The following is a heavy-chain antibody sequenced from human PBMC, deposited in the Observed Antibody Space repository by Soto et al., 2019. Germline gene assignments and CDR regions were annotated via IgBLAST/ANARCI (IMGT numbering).Heavy chain of an antibody. Sequence: GGSLRLSCAASGFTFSTYWMSWVRQAPGKGLEWVANIKEDGSEKYYVDSVKGRFTISRDNAKNSLHLQMNRLRVEDTAMYYCAREATTAMVRGVLYWGQGTLVTVSS. V-gene: IGHV3-7*03. J-gene: IGHJ4*02. CDR2: IKEDGSEK. CDR1: GFTFSTYW. D-gene: IGHD3-10*01. CDR3: AREATTAMVRGVLY.